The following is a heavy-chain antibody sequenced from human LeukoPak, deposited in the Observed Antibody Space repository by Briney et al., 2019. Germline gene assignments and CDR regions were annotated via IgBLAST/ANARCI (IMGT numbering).Heavy chain of an antibody. Sequence: GGSLRLSCAASGFTFSSYGMHWVRQAPGKGLEWVAFIRYDGSNKYYADSVKGRFTISRDNSKNTLYLQMNSLRAEDTAVYYCAKLSSTPSITMVRGAPRARDYWGQGTLVTVSS. D-gene: IGHD3-10*01. CDR2: IRYDGSNK. V-gene: IGHV3-30*02. CDR1: GFTFSSYG. CDR3: AKLSSTPSITMVRGAPRARDY. J-gene: IGHJ4*02.